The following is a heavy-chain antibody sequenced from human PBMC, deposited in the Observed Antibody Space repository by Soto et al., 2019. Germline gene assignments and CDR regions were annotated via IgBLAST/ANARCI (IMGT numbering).Heavy chain of an antibody. V-gene: IGHV6-1*01. CDR1: GDSVSSNSAA. Sequence: SQTLSLTCATSGDSVSSNSAAWNWIRQSPSRGLEWLGRTYYRSKWYNDYAVSVKSRITINPDTSKNQFSLQLNSVTPEDTAVYYCARVSREYSGYDYGYAFDIWGQGTMVTVS. CDR3: ARVSREYSGYDYGYAFDI. J-gene: IGHJ3*02. CDR2: TYYRSKWYN. D-gene: IGHD5-12*01.